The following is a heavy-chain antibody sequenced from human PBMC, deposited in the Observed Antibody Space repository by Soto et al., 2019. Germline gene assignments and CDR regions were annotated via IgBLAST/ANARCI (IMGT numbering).Heavy chain of an antibody. CDR2: IYYSGST. D-gene: IGHD5-18*01. CDR3: GKVDTAMVRGFDV. J-gene: IGHJ6*02. CDR1: GGSISSGGYY. Sequence: SETLSLTCTVSGGSISSGGYYWSWIRQHPGKGLEWIGYIYYSGSTYYNPSLKSRVTISVDTSKNQFSLKLSSVTAAYTAVYYCGKVDTAMVRGFDVWGQGTTVTVSS. V-gene: IGHV4-31*03.